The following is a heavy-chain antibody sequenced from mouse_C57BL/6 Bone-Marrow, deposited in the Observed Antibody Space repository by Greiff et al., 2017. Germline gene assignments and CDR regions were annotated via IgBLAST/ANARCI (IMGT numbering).Heavy chain of an antibody. CDR2: IDPSDSYT. CDR1: GYTFTSYW. Sequence: VKLQQPGAELVMPGASVKLSCKASGYTFTSYWMHWVKQRPGQGLEWIGEIDPSDSYTNYNQKFKGKSTLTVDKSSSTAYMQLSSLTSEDSAVYYCALYDYDEAWFAYWGQGTLVTVSA. CDR3: ALYDYDEAWFAY. J-gene: IGHJ3*01. D-gene: IGHD2-4*01. V-gene: IGHV1-69*01.